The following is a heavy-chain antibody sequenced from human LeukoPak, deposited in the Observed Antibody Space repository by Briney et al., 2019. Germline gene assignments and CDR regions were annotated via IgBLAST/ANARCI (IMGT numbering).Heavy chain of an antibody. Sequence: ASVKVSCKASGGTFSSYAINWVRQATGQGLEWMGWMNPNSGNTGYAQKFQGRVTMTRNTSISTAYMELSSLRSEDTAVYYCASDIVVDSNRDYWGQGTLVTVSS. CDR3: ASDIVVDSNRDY. J-gene: IGHJ4*02. CDR1: GGTFSSYA. D-gene: IGHD2-21*01. CDR2: MNPNSGNT. V-gene: IGHV1-8*02.